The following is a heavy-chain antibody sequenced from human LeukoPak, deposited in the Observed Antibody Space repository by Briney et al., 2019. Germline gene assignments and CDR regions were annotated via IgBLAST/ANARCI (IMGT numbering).Heavy chain of an antibody. CDR2: IKQDGSEK. CDR3: ARMAGRPTVYAFDI. D-gene: IGHD3-10*01. V-gene: IGHV3-7*01. J-gene: IGHJ3*02. Sequence: GGSLRLSCAASGFTFTSYWMTWVRQAPGKGLEWVANIKQDGSEKNYVDSVKGRFTISRDNAKNPLYLQMNSLRAEDTAVYYCARMAGRPTVYAFDIWGQGTMVTVSS. CDR1: GFTFTSYW.